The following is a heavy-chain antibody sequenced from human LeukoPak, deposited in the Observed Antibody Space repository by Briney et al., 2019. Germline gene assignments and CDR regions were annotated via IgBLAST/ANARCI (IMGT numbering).Heavy chain of an antibody. CDR1: RFTFSSYS. D-gene: IGHD3-3*01. CDR3: ASGYYDFWSGYYPSHYYYYMDV. V-gene: IGHV3-48*04. Sequence: GGSLRLSCAASRFTFSSYSMNWVRQAPGKGLEWVSYISSSSSTIYYADSVKGRFTISRDNAKNSLYLQMNSLRAEDTAVYYCASGYYDFWSGYYPSHYYYYMDVWGKGTTVTVSS. J-gene: IGHJ6*03. CDR2: ISSSSSTI.